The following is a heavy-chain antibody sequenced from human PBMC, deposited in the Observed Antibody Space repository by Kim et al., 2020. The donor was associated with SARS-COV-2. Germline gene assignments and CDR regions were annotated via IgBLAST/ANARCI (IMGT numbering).Heavy chain of an antibody. J-gene: IGHJ6*02. CDR3: ARKGRFGYGLDV. Sequence: GGSLRLSCAASGFTFSSYDMHWVRQATGKGLEWVSVIGTAGDPYYPGSVKGRFTISRENAKNSLYLQMNSLRAGDTAVYYCARKGRFGYGLDVWGQGTTVTVSS. CDR2: IGTAGDP. V-gene: IGHV3-13*05. D-gene: IGHD3-10*01. CDR1: GFTFSSYD.